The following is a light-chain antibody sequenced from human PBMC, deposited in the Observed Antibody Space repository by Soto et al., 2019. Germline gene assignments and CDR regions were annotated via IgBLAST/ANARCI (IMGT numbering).Light chain of an antibody. CDR2: GAS. Sequence: DIVLTQSLRTLALSPGARAPLASSASQSVSSSYLAWYQQNPGQAPRLLIYGASSRATGIPDRLSGSGSGTNFTLTISRLEPEDFSVFYCQHYDSFPITFGQGTRLEIK. J-gene: IGKJ5*01. V-gene: IGKV3-20*01. CDR3: QHYDSFPIT. CDR1: QSVSSSY.